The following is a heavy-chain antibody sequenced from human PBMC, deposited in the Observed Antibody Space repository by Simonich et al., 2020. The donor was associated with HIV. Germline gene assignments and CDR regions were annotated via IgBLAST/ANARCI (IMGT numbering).Heavy chain of an antibody. D-gene: IGHD3-10*01. Sequence: QVQLQQWGAGLLKPSETLSLTCAVYGGSFSTYYGNWSRQSPGKGRGWIGEINHSGSTNDNPSLESRVTISLDTSKNQFSLKLSSVTAADTAVYYCARVQYYGSGSPFFDYWGQGTLVTVSS. CDR1: GGSFSTYY. CDR3: ARVQYYGSGSPFFDY. J-gene: IGHJ4*02. CDR2: INHSGST. V-gene: IGHV4-34*01.